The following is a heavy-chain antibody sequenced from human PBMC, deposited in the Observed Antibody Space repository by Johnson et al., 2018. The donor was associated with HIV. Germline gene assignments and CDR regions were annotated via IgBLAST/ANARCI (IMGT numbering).Heavy chain of an antibody. V-gene: IGHV3-30-3*01. CDR2: ISYDGSNK. CDR1: GFTFSSYG. D-gene: IGHD6-25*01. J-gene: IGHJ3*02. CDR3: ARGRKDIGAADGLDNDAFDM. Sequence: QVQLVESGGGVVQPGRSLRLSCAASGFTFSSYGMHWVRQAPGKGLEWVAVISYDGSNKYYADSVKGRFTISRDNSKNRLYLQMNSLRAEDTALYYCARGRKDIGAADGLDNDAFDMWGQGTLVTVS.